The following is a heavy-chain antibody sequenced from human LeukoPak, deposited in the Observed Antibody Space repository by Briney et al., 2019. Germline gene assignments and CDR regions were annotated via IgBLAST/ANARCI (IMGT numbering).Heavy chain of an antibody. CDR2: MNPSGDTT. CDR1: GYNFTNYY. CDR3: ARGGALRYFEWFSAY. D-gene: IGHD3-9*01. J-gene: IGHJ4*02. Sequence: ASVKVSCKTSGYNFTNYYMHWVRQAPGHGLEWMGIMNPSGDTTTYAEKFQGRVTMTRDTSTSTIYMELSSLRSEDTAVYYCARGGALRYFEWFSAYWGQGTLVTVSS. V-gene: IGHV1-46*01.